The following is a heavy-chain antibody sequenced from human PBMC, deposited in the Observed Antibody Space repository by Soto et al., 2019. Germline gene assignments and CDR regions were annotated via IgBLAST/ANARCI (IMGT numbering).Heavy chain of an antibody. CDR3: ARVVPAAMYYYYYGMDV. Sequence: ASVKVSCKASGGTFSSYAISWVRQAPGQGLEWMGGIIPIFGTANYAQKFQGRVTITADESTSTAYMELSSLRSEDTAVYYCARVVPAAMYYYYYGMDVWGQGTTVTVSS. CDR1: GGTFSSYA. CDR2: IIPIFGTA. V-gene: IGHV1-69*13. D-gene: IGHD2-2*01. J-gene: IGHJ6*02.